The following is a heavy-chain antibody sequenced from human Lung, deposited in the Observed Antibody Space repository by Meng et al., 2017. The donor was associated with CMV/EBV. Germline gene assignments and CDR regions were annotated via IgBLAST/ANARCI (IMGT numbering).Heavy chain of an antibody. D-gene: IGHD1-26*01. J-gene: IGHJ4*02. V-gene: IGHV3-21*01. Sequence: GESLKISCAASGFTFNTYTMNWVRQAPGKGLEWVSSISGSSSFTYYADSVKGRFTISRDNAKNSLYLQMNSLRAEDTAVYYCARQKGATLDYFDYWGQGTXVTVSS. CDR3: ARQKGATLDYFDY. CDR1: GFTFNTYT. CDR2: ISGSSSFT.